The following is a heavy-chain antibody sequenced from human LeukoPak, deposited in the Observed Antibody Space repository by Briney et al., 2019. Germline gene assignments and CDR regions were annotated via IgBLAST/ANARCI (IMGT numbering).Heavy chain of an antibody. V-gene: IGHV4-34*01. CDR1: GGSFSGYY. D-gene: IGHD3-3*01. Sequence: SETLSLTCAVYGGSFSGYYWSWIRQPPGKGLEWIGEINHSGSTNYNPSLKGRVTISVDTSKNQFSLKLSSVTAADTAVYYCARAGSDFWSGYTPFDYWGQGTLVTVSS. J-gene: IGHJ4*02. CDR3: ARAGSDFWSGYTPFDY. CDR2: INHSGST.